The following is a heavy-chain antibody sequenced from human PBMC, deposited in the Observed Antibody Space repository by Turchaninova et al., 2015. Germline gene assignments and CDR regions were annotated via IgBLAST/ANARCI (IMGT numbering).Heavy chain of an antibody. V-gene: IGHV4-34*01. CDR2: INHSAST. CDR3: ARGLFYYDTRGFPGGY. D-gene: IGHD3-22*01. CDR1: GGSFSGYY. Sequence: QVQLQQWGAGLLKPSETLSLTCAVYGGSFSGYYCSWIRQPPGKGLEWIGEINHSASTNYTPSLKCRVTIAVKTPSNQFSLNLSSVTAADTAVYYCARGLFYYDTRGFPGGYWGQGTLVTVSS. J-gene: IGHJ4*02.